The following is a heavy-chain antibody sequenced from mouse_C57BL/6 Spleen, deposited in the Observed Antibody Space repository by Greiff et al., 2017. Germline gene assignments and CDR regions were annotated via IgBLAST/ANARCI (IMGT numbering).Heavy chain of an antibody. J-gene: IGHJ2*01. D-gene: IGHD2-5*01. CDR3: AREDYSNYYD. CDR1: GYSITSGYY. Sequence: DVQLQESGPGLVKPSQSLSLTCSVTGYSITSGYYWNWIRQFPGNKLEWMGYISYDGSNNYNPSLKNRISITRDTSKNQFFLKLNSVTTEDTATYYCAREDYSNYYDWGQGTTLTVSS. V-gene: IGHV3-6*01. CDR2: ISYDGSN.